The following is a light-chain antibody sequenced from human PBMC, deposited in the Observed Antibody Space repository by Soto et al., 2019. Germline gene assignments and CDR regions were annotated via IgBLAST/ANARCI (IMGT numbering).Light chain of an antibody. J-gene: IGLJ2*01. CDR2: EGF. CDR3: CSYAGRSTWDVV. CDR1: SSDVGGSGL. Sequence: QSVLTQPASLSVSPGQSITISCTGTSSDVGGSGLVSWYQFHPGKAPKLLIFEGFKRPSGISNRFSGSKSGSTASLTISGLQAEDEAEYYCCSYAGRSTWDVVFGGGTKVTVL. V-gene: IGLV2-23*01.